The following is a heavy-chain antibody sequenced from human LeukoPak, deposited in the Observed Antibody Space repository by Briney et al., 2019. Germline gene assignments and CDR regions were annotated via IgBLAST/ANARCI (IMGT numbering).Heavy chain of an antibody. CDR1: GFTFSSYA. CDR2: ISGSGGTT. V-gene: IGHV3-23*01. D-gene: IGHD3-22*01. Sequence: TGGSLRLSCAASGFTFSSYAMSWVRQAPGKGLEWVSAISGSGGTTYYADSVKGRFTISRDNSKNTLYLQMNSLRAEDTAVYYCAKIHSGITMIVVVITAFDHWGQGTLVTVSS. CDR3: AKIHSGITMIVVVITAFDH. J-gene: IGHJ4*02.